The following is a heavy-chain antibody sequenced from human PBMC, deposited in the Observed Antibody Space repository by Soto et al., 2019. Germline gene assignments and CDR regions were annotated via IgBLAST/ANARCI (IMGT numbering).Heavy chain of an antibody. CDR3: ARDQVKGTMTIL. D-gene: IGHD4-17*01. CDR2: ISYDGSNK. Sequence: VGSLRLSCAASVFTFINYAMHCVRHSPGKWLEWVAVISYDGSNKYYADSVKGRFTISRDNSKNTMYLQMNSLSAEDTAVYHCARDQVKGTMTILWGQGTLVIVSS. V-gene: IGHV3-30-3*01. CDR1: VFTFINYA. J-gene: IGHJ4*02.